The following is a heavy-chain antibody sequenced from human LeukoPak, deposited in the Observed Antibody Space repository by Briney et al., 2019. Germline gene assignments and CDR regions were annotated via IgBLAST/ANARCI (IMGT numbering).Heavy chain of an antibody. CDR2: ISYDGSNK. CDR3: AKGAYYYDSSGYYPY. Sequence: GGSLRLSCAASGFTFSSYGMHWVRQAPGKGLEWVAVISYDGSNKYYAGSVKGRFTISRDNSKNTLYLQMNSLRAEDTAVYYCAKGAYYYDSSGYYPYWGQGTLVTVSS. CDR1: GFTFSSYG. D-gene: IGHD3-22*01. J-gene: IGHJ4*02. V-gene: IGHV3-30*18.